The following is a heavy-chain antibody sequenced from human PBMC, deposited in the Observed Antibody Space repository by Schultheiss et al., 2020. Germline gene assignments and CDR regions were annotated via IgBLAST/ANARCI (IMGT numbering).Heavy chain of an antibody. CDR3: ARGPGYARWFDP. V-gene: IGHV4-39*07. J-gene: IGHJ5*02. CDR2: INHSGST. CDR1: GGSISSSTYY. D-gene: IGHD5-18*01. Sequence: SQTLSLTCTVSGGSISSSTYYWGWIRQPPGKGLEWIGEINHSGSTNYNPSLKSRVTISVDTSKNQFSLKLSSVTAADTAVYYCARGPGYARWFDPWGQGTLVTVSS.